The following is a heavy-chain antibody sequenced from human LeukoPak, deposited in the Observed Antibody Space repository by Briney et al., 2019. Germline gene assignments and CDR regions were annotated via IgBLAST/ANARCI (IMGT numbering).Heavy chain of an antibody. CDR2: IYYSGST. CDR1: GGSISGYY. Sequence: KPSETLSLTCTVSGGSISGYYWSLIRQPPGKGLEWIGYIYYSGSTNYNPSLKSRVTISVDTSKNQFSLKLSSVTAADTAVYYCARGCSAGTPHNWFDPWGQGTLVTVSS. D-gene: IGHD6-13*01. CDR3: ARGCSAGTPHNWFDP. V-gene: IGHV4-59*01. J-gene: IGHJ5*02.